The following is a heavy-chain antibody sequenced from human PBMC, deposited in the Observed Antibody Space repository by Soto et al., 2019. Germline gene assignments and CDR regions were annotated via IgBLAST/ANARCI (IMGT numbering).Heavy chain of an antibody. CDR3: ARDGSPLWFGESLRNWFDP. V-gene: IGHV3-21*01. J-gene: IGHJ5*02. CDR1: GFTFSSYS. Sequence: PGGSLRLSCAASGFTFSSYSMNWVRQAPGKGLEWVSSISSSSSYIYYADSVKGRFTISRDNSKNTLYLQMNSLRAEDTAVYYCARDGSPLWFGESLRNWFDPWGQGTLVTVSS. CDR2: ISSSSSYI. D-gene: IGHD3-10*01.